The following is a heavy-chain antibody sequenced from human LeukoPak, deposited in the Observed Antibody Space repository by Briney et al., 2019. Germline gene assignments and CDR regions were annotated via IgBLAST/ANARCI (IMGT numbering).Heavy chain of an antibody. V-gene: IGHV3-74*01. J-gene: IGHJ4*02. D-gene: IGHD6-13*01. CDR1: GFAFSSYW. CDR3: VSGLISAANTNY. CDR2: INTDGSNT. Sequence: SGGSLRLSCAASGFAFSSYWMYWVRQAPGKGLVWVSRINTDGSNTGYADFVKGRLTISRDNAKNTLYLQMNSLRVEDTAVYYCVSGLISAANTNYWGQGTLVTVSS.